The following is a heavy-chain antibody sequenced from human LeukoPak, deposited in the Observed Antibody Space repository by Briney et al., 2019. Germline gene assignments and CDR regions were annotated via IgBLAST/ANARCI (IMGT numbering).Heavy chain of an antibody. J-gene: IGHJ5*02. CDR3: AKDIAARPDRAVGWFDP. V-gene: IGHV3-23*01. CDR1: GFTFSSYA. Sequence: GGSLRLSCAASGFTFSSYAMSWVRQAPGKGLEWVSAISGSAGSTYYADSVKGRFTISRDNSKNTLYLQMNSLRADDTAVYYCAKDIAARPDRAVGWFDPWGQGTLVTVSS. D-gene: IGHD6-6*01. CDR2: ISGSAGST.